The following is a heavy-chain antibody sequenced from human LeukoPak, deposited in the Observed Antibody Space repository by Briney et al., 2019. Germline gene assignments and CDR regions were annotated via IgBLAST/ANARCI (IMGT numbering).Heavy chain of an antibody. CDR2: IYSGGST. Sequence: GGSLRLSCAASGFTVSSNYMSWVRQAPGKGLEWVSVIYSGGSTYYADSVKGRFTISRDNSKNTLYLQMNGLRAEDTAVYYCARESSYSSGWYYFDYWGQGTLVTVSS. CDR1: GFTVSSNY. CDR3: ARESSYSSGWYYFDY. D-gene: IGHD6-19*01. J-gene: IGHJ4*02. V-gene: IGHV3-66*02.